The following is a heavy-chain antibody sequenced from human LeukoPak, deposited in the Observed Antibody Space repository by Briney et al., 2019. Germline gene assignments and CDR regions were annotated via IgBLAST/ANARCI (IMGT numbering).Heavy chain of an antibody. CDR2: INPGGRST. J-gene: IGHJ4*02. CDR1: GYTFTGYY. Sequence: ASVKVSCKASGYTFTGYYIHWVRQAPGQGLEWMGIINPGGRSTSYAQKLQGRVTMTRDTSTSTVYMELSSLRSEDTAVYYCAREIGPIQLHLWGSAFDYWGQGTLVTVSS. V-gene: IGHV1-46*01. CDR3: AREIGPIQLHLWGSAFDY. D-gene: IGHD5-24*01.